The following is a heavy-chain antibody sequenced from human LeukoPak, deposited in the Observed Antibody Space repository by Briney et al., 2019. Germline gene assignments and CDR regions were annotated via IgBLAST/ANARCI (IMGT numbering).Heavy chain of an antibody. J-gene: IGHJ4*02. CDR2: ISYDGSNK. V-gene: IGHV3-30*04. CDR1: GFTFSSYA. D-gene: IGHD6-19*01. Sequence: LTGGSLRLSCAASGFTFSSYAMHWVRQAPGKGLEWVAVISYDGSNKYYADSVKGRFTISRDNSKNTLYLQMNSLRAEDTAVYYCASLPSGWYYFDYWGQGTLVTVSS. CDR3: ASLPSGWYYFDY.